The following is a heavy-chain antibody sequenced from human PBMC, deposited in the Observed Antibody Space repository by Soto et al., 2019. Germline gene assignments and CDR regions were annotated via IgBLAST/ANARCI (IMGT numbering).Heavy chain of an antibody. Sequence: SETLSLTCTVSGDSIGTYYWNLLRQPPGRGLEWIGFVYYNGYTEYNPSLKSRVTISVDTSKNQFSLKLNSVTAADTAVYYCGRNSIGRYADNWGQGTLVTVSS. CDR2: VYYNGYT. D-gene: IGHD1-26*01. V-gene: IGHV4-59*13. CDR1: GDSIGTYY. J-gene: IGHJ4*01. CDR3: GRNSIGRYADN.